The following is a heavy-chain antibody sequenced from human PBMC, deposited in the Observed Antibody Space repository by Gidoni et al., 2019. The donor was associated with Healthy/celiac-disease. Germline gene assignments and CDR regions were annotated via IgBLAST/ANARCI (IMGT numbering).Heavy chain of an antibody. J-gene: IGHJ5*02. CDR2: IIPIFGTA. CDR1: GGPFSSYA. Sequence: QVQLVQSGDEVKKPGSSVTVSCKASGGPFSSYAISWVRQAPGQGLEWMGGIIPIFGTANYAQKFQGRVTITADESTSTAYMELSSLRSEDTAVHYCAREPQGYDSSGYYWFDPWGQGTLVTVSS. V-gene: IGHV1-69*01. CDR3: AREPQGYDSSGYYWFDP. D-gene: IGHD3-22*01.